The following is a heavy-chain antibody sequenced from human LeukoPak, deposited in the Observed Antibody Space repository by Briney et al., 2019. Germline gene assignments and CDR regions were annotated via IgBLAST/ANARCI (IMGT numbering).Heavy chain of an antibody. CDR1: GFTLDDYG. Sequence: PGGSLRLSCAASGFTLDDYGMSWARQAPGKGLEWVSGINWDGGSTGYADSVKGRFTISRDNAKSFLYLQMNSLRAEDTALYYCARTVSSAGWSDDAFDIWGQGTMVTVSS. J-gene: IGHJ3*02. V-gene: IGHV3-20*04. CDR3: ARTVSSAGWSDDAFDI. CDR2: INWDGGST. D-gene: IGHD6-19*01.